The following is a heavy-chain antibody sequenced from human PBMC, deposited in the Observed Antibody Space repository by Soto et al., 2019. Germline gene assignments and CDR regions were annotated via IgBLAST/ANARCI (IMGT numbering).Heavy chain of an antibody. J-gene: IGHJ6*01. V-gene: IGHV3-21*01. CDR2: ISSGSSYI. D-gene: IGHD2-15*01. Sequence: EVQLVESGGGLVKPGGSLRLSCAASRFTFSSYSMNWVRQAPGKGLEWVSSISSGSSYIYYADSVKGRFTISRDNANHSLFLQMNSLRGEDTAVYYCARDYCSGGSCYYYHYAMDVWGQGTTVTVSS. CDR3: ARDYCSGGSCYYYHYAMDV. CDR1: RFTFSSYS.